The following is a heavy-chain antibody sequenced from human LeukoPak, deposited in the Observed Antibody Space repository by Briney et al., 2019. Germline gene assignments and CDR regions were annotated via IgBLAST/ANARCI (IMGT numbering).Heavy chain of an antibody. CDR3: ATDREGDPSAYYLV. J-gene: IGHJ4*02. D-gene: IGHD3-22*01. CDR1: GFTFSDYA. V-gene: IGHV3-23*01. CDR2: ISDNGGGT. Sequence: PGGSLRLSCAASGFTFSDYAMSWVRQAPGKGLEWVSTISDNGGGTYYADSVKGRFTISRDNSKNTLFLRMNSLRAEDSAVYYCATDREGDPSAYYLVGGQGTLITVSS.